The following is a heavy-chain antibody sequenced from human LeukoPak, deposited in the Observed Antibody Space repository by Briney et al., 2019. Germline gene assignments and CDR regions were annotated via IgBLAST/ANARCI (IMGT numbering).Heavy chain of an antibody. CDR3: ARGRKTGYSSSWYYLGAFDI. CDR2: INPNSGGT. V-gene: IGHV1-2*02. Sequence: GASVKVSCKASGYTFTGYYMHWVRQAPGQGLEWMGWINPNSGGTNCAQKFQGRVTMTRDTSISTAYMELSRLRSDDTAVYYCARGRKTGYSSSWYYLGAFDIWGQGTMVTVSS. J-gene: IGHJ3*02. CDR1: GYTFTGYY. D-gene: IGHD6-13*01.